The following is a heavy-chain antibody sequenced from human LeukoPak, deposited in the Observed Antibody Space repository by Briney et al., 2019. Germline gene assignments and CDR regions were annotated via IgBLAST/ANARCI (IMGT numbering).Heavy chain of an antibody. J-gene: IGHJ4*02. V-gene: IGHV4-34*01. CDR2: INHSGST. CDR1: GGSFSGYC. D-gene: IGHD2-2*01. CDR3: ARGRIVVVPAALRYYFDY. Sequence: SETLSLTCAVYGGSFSGYCWSWIRQPPGKGLEWIGEINHSGSTNYNPSLKSRVTISVDTSKNQFSLKLSSVTAADTAVYYCARGRIVVVPAALRYYFDYWGQGTLVTVSS.